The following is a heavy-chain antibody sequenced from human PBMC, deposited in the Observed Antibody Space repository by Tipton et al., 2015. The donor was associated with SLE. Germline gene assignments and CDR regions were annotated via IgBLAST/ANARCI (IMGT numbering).Heavy chain of an antibody. CDR2: IQDDGSNK. Sequence: GSLRLSCTASGFTFSSYGVHWVRQAPGKGLEWVSFIQDDGSNKYYADSVKGRFSISRDNSKNTVYLQVNRLRTEDTAVYYCANDGWYHAWGQGTQVTVSS. CDR1: GFTFSSYG. V-gene: IGHV3-30*02. CDR3: ANDGWYHA. J-gene: IGHJ5*02.